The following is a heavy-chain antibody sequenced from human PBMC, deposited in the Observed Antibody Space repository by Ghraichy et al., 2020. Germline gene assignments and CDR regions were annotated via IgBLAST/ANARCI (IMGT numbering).Heavy chain of an antibody. J-gene: IGHJ6*02. Sequence: SQTLSLTCAVYGGSFSGYYWSWIRQPPGKGLEWIGEINHSGSTNYNPSLKSRVTISVDTSKNQFSLKLSSVTAADTAVYYCARREGGGYCSSTSCLKSRKYYYYYYGMDVWGQGTTVTVSS. CDR2: INHSGST. V-gene: IGHV4-34*01. CDR1: GGSFSGYY. CDR3: ARREGGGYCSSTSCLKSRKYYYYYYGMDV. D-gene: IGHD2-2*01.